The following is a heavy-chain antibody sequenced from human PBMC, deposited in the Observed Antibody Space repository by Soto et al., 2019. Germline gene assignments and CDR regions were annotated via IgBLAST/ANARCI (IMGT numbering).Heavy chain of an antibody. V-gene: IGHV3-74*01. CDR2: INSDGSST. J-gene: IGHJ4*02. D-gene: IGHD3-10*01. Sequence: EVQLVESGGGLVQPGGSLRLSCAASGFTFISHWLHWVRQAPGKGLVWVSRINSDGSSTNYADSVKGKFTISRDNAKNTVYLQVNSLRAEDTAVYYCARGGSGSYLLDYWGQGTLVTVSS. CDR3: ARGGSGSYLLDY. CDR1: GFTFISHW.